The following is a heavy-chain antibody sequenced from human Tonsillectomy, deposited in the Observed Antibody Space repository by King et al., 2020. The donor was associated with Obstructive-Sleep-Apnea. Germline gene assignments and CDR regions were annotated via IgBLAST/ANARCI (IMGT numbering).Heavy chain of an antibody. CDR2: VGGSGSGGNT. D-gene: IGHD6-19*01. CDR3: AKEGPIAVAPSFYYGMDV. Sequence: VQLVESGGGLVQPGGSLRISCGASGFTFSSFVMTWGRQAPGKGLEWVSTVGGSGSGGNTHHPDSVMGRFTISRDDSNNSLFLQMSSLSVDDTAVYYCAKEGPIAVAPSFYYGMDVWGQGTTVTVSS. CDR1: GFTFSSFV. J-gene: IGHJ6*02. V-gene: IGHV3-23*04.